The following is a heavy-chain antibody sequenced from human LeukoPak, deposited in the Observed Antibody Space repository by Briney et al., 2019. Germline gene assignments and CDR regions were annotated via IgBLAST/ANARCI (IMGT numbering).Heavy chain of an antibody. CDR3: ARDLRPYYFDY. CDR2: IYSGGRT. V-gene: IGHV3-66*01. J-gene: IGHJ4*02. Sequence: GGSLRLSCAASRFTVSSNYMSWVRQAPGKGLEWVSVIYSGGRTEYADSVKGRFTISRDSSKNTLYLQMNSLTAEDTAVYYCARDLRPYYFDYWGQGTLVTVSS. CDR1: RFTVSSNY.